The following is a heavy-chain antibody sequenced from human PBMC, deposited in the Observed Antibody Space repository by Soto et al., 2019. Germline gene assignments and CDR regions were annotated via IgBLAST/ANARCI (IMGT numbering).Heavy chain of an antibody. CDR1: GFTFSNYA. CDR2: ISSNGGST. Sequence: GGSLRLSCASSGFTFSNYAMNWVRQAPGKGLEYVSAISSNGGSTYYANSVKGRFTISRDNSKNTLYLQMGSLRAEDMAVYYCARFGFTYYYDYWGQGTLVTVSS. J-gene: IGHJ4*02. CDR3: ARFGFTYYYDY. D-gene: IGHD3-10*01. V-gene: IGHV3-64*01.